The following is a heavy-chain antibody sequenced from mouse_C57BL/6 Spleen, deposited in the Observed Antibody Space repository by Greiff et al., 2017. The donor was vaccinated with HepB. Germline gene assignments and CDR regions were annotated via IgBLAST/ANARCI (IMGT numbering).Heavy chain of an antibody. D-gene: IGHD1-1*01. J-gene: IGHJ2*01. Sequence: VQLQQSGAELVKPGASVKISCKASGYAFSSYWMNWVKQRPGKGLEWIGQIYPGDGDTNYNGKFKGKATLTADKSSSTAYMQLSSLTSEDSAVYFCARDHYYGSSYDKNYFDYWGQGTTLTVSS. CDR3: ARDHYYGSSYDKNYFDY. V-gene: IGHV1-80*01. CDR1: GYAFSSYW. CDR2: IYPGDGDT.